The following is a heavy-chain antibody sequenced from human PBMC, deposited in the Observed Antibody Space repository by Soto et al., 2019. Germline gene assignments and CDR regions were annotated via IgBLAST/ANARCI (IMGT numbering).Heavy chain of an antibody. J-gene: IGHJ5*02. Sequence: SETLSLTCTVSGCSISSSSYYWCWILHPPGKGLEWIGSIYYSGSTYYNPSLKSRVTISVDTSKNQFSLKLSSVTAADTAVYYCARGWGLEGPDGRNWFDPWGKGNLVTVYS. CDR1: GCSISSSSYY. D-gene: IGHD3-16*01. V-gene: IGHV4-39*01. CDR2: IYYSGST. CDR3: ARGWGLEGPDGRNWFDP.